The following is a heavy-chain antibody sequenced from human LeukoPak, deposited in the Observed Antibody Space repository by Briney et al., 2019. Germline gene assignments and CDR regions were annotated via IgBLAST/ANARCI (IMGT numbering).Heavy chain of an antibody. Sequence: SETLSLTCTVSGGSISSYYWSWIRQPPGKGLEWIGYIYYSGSTNYNPSLKSRVTISADTSKNQFSLKLSSVTAADTAVYYCARQVGYCSGGSCSKTRPFDYWGQGTLVTVSS. V-gene: IGHV4-59*08. D-gene: IGHD2-15*01. CDR2: IYYSGST. J-gene: IGHJ4*02. CDR1: GGSISSYY. CDR3: ARQVGYCSGGSCSKTRPFDY.